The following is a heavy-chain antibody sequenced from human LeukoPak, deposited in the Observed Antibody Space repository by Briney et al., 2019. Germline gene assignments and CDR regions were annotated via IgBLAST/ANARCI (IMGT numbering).Heavy chain of an antibody. CDR2: IYYSGST. J-gene: IGHJ4*02. CDR1: GGSISSSSYY. D-gene: IGHD3-16*02. Sequence: SETLSLTCTVSGGSISSSSYYWGWIRQPPGKGLEWIGSIYYSGSTYYNPSLKSRVTISVDTSKNQFSLKLSSATAADTAVYYCARHADTFGGVIVPYFDYWGQGTLVTVSS. V-gene: IGHV4-39*01. CDR3: ARHADTFGGVIVPYFDY.